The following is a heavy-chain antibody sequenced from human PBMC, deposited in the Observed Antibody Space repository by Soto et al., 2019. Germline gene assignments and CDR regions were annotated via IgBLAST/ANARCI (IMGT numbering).Heavy chain of an antibody. V-gene: IGHV3-9*01. CDR3: AKVGGYSSSWYSGAFDI. D-gene: IGHD6-13*01. CDR1: GLYIEVYA. CDR2: ISWNSGSI. J-gene: IGHJ3*02. Sequence: GGSQRLTGAESGLYIEVYAMHWVRQAPGKGLEWVSGISWNSGSIGYADSVKGRFTISRDNAKNSLYLQMNSLRADDTALYYCAKVGGYSSSWYSGAFDIWGQGTMVTVSS.